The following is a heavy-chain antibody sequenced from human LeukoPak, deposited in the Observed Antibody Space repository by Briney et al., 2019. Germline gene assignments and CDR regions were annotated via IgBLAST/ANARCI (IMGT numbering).Heavy chain of an antibody. J-gene: IGHJ6*02. V-gene: IGHV1-46*01. Sequence: ASVKVSCKASGYTFTSYYMHWVRQAPGQGLELMGIINPSGGNTSYAQKFQGRVTMTMYTSTSTVYMELSSLRSEDTAVYYCARRGLSHYYYYGMDVWGQGTTVTDYS. CDR2: INPSGGNT. CDR3: ARRGLSHYYYYGMDV. D-gene: IGHD3-16*02. CDR1: GYTFTSYY.